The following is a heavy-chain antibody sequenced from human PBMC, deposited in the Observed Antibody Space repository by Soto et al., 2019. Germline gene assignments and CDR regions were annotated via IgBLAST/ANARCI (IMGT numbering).Heavy chain of an antibody. Sequence: EVNLMESGGGLVQPGGSLRLSCAASGLTFSRYEMNWVRQAPGKGLEWIAYIHGSATTMYYADSVKGRFTISRDNAKNSLSLQRNSLRAEDTAVYYCATRSGGGGAFDFWGQGTTVTVSS. J-gene: IGHJ3*01. V-gene: IGHV3-48*03. CDR2: IHGSATTM. CDR1: GLTFSRYE. CDR3: ATRSGGGGAFDF. D-gene: IGHD3-10*01.